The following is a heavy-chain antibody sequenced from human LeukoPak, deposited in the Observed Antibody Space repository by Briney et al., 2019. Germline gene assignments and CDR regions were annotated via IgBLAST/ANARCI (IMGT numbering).Heavy chain of an antibody. Sequence: GGSLRLSCAASGFSFSSFWMHWVRQPPGKGLVWVSRIDTDGRTTTYADSVKGRFTISRDNARNTVYLQINSLRAEDTAVYYCETQTSFGPAYWGQGILATVSS. V-gene: IGHV3-74*01. CDR2: IDTDGRTT. J-gene: IGHJ4*02. D-gene: IGHD5-18*01. CDR1: GFSFSSFW. CDR3: ETQTSFGPAY.